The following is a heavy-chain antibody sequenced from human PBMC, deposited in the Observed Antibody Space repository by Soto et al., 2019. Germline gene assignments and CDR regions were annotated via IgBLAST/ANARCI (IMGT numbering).Heavy chain of an antibody. Sequence: GGSLRLSCAASGFTFSSYAMHWVRQAPGKGLEWVAVISYDGSNKYYADSVKGRFTISRDNSKNTLYLQMNSLRAEDTAVDYCARDPGEMATIIGFGYFQHWGQGTLVTVSS. CDR3: ARDPGEMATIIGFGYFQH. CDR2: ISYDGSNK. CDR1: GFTFSSYA. J-gene: IGHJ1*01. D-gene: IGHD5-12*01. V-gene: IGHV3-30-3*01.